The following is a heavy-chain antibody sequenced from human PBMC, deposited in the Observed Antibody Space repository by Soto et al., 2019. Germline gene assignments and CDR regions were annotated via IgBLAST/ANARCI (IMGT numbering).Heavy chain of an antibody. CDR3: ARTYYFGSGSRHFDY. V-gene: IGHV3-33*01. Sequence: GGSLRLSCAASGFTFSNYGMHWVRQAPGKGLEWVAVIWYDGSNKYYADSVKGRFTISRDNSKNTLYLQMTSLRAEDTAVYYCARTYYFGSGSRHFDYWGQGALVTVSS. CDR2: IWYDGSNK. D-gene: IGHD3-10*01. J-gene: IGHJ4*02. CDR1: GFTFSNYG.